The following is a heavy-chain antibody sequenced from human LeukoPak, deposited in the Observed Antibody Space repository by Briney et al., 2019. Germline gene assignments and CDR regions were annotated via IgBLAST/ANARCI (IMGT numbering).Heavy chain of an antibody. D-gene: IGHD2-15*01. CDR3: ARDSVVVVAASPWFDL. CDR1: GYTFTGYY. J-gene: IGHJ5*02. V-gene: IGHV1-2*02. Sequence: SVTVSCKASGYTFTGYYMHWVRQAPGRGLEWMGWINPNSGGTNYAQKFQGRVTMTRDTSISTAYMELSRLRSDDTAVYYCARDSVVVVAASPWFDLWGQGRLVTVSS. CDR2: INPNSGGT.